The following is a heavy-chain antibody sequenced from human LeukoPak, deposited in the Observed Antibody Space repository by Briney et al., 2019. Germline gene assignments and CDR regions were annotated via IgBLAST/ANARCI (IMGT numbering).Heavy chain of an antibody. CDR2: INPSGGST. CDR1: GYTFNSYY. CDR3: ARAGDTAMVIEY. D-gene: IGHD5-18*01. Sequence: ASVKVPCKASGYTFNSYYMHWVRQAPGQGLEWMGIINPSGGSTSHAQKFQGRVTMTRDTSTSTVYMELSGLRSEDTAVYYCARAGDTAMVIEYWGQGTLVTISS. V-gene: IGHV1-46*02. J-gene: IGHJ4*02.